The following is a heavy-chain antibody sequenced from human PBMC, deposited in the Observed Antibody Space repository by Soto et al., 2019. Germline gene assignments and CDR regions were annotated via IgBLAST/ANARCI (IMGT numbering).Heavy chain of an antibody. Sequence: ASVKVSCKASGYTFTSYDINWVRQATGQGLEWMGWMNPNSGNTGYAQKFQGRVTMTRNTSISTAYMELSSLRSEDTAVYYCAKDREIQLWRREIYGMDVWGQGTTVTVSS. D-gene: IGHD5-18*01. CDR3: AKDREIQLWRREIYGMDV. J-gene: IGHJ6*02. CDR1: GYTFTSYD. V-gene: IGHV1-8*01. CDR2: MNPNSGNT.